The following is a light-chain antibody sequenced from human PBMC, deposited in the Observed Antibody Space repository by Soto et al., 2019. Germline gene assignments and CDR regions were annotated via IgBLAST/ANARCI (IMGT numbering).Light chain of an antibody. CDR1: SSNIGINY. V-gene: IGLV1-51*02. CDR2: ESD. CDR3: GTWDSYLLSYV. Sequence: QSVLPQPPSVSAAPGQKVTISCAGSSSNIGINYVSWYQQIPGTAPKLLIYESDKRPSGIPDRFSGSKSGTSATLVITGLQTGDEADYYCGTWDSYLLSYVFGTGTKVTVL. J-gene: IGLJ1*01.